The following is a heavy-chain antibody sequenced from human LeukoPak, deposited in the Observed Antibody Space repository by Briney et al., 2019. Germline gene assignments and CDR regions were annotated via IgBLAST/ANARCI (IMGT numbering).Heavy chain of an antibody. CDR1: GFTFSSYA. V-gene: IGHV3-23*01. J-gene: IGHJ4*02. Sequence: GGSLRLSCAASGFTFSSYAMSWVRQAPGKGLEWVSAISGSGGSTYYADSVKGRFTISRDNSKNTLHLQMNSLRAEDTAVYYCAKVLYSGSLSYWGQGTLVTVSS. CDR2: ISGSGGST. CDR3: AKVLYSGSLSY. D-gene: IGHD1-26*01.